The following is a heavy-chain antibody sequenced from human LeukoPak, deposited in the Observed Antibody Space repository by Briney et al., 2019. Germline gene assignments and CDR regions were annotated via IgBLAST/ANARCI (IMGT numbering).Heavy chain of an antibody. CDR3: ARFALIRSYYAYFDY. CDR1: GGSFSKYY. J-gene: IGHJ4*02. Sequence: SETLSLTCTVSGGSFSKYYWSWIRQPPGKGLECIGDVYYNGDTNYNPSLKSRVTISVDTSKNQFSLKLRSVTAADTAVYYCARFALIRSYYAYFDYWGQGTLVTVSS. V-gene: IGHV4-59*01. CDR2: VYYNGDT. D-gene: IGHD1-26*01.